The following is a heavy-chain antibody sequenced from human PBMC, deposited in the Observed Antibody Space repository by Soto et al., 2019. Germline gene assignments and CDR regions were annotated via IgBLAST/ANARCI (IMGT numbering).Heavy chain of an antibody. V-gene: IGHV3-43*01. D-gene: IGHD6-6*01. CDR1: GFTFDDYT. CDR3: AKDKGYSSSSYYFDY. Sequence: VQLVESGGGVVQPGRSLRLSCAASGFTFDDYTMHWVRQAPGKGLEWVSLISWDGGSTYYADSVKGRFTISRDNSKNSLYLQMNSLRTEDTALYYCAKDKGYSSSSYYFDYWGQGTLVTVSS. J-gene: IGHJ4*02. CDR2: ISWDGGST.